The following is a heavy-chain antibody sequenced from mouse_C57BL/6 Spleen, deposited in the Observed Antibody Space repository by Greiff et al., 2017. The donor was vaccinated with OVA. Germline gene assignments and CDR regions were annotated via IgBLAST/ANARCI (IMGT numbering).Heavy chain of an antibody. V-gene: IGHV1-42*01. Sequence: VQLQQSGPELVKPGASVKISCKASGYSFTGYYMNWVKQSPEKSLEWIGEINPSTGGTTYNQKFKAKATLTVDKSSSTAYMQLKSLTSEDSTVYYCALLRFPYYAMDYWGQGTSVTVSS. CDR2: INPSTGGT. D-gene: IGHD1-1*01. CDR3: ALLRFPYYAMDY. CDR1: GYSFTGYY. J-gene: IGHJ4*01.